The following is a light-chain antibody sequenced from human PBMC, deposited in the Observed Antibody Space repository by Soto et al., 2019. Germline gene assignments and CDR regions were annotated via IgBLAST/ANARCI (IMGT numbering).Light chain of an antibody. Sequence: DIQMTQSPSTLSASVGDRVTITCRASQSISSWLAWYQQKPGKAPKLLSYKSSSLESGVPSRFSGSGSGTEFTLTISSRQPDDFATYYCQQYNSYPWTFDQGTKVEIK. V-gene: IGKV1-5*03. CDR2: KSS. J-gene: IGKJ1*01. CDR3: QQYNSYPWT. CDR1: QSISSW.